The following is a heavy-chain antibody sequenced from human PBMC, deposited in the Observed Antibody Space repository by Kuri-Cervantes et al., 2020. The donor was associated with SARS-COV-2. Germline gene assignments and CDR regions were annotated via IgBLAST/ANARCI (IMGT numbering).Heavy chain of an antibody. Sequence: GESLKISCAATGFTFSNYNMNWVRQAPGKGLEWVSSISSGSTYIYYADSVKGRFTISRDNAKNSLSLQLNSLRAEDTAVYYCARDLTQERYCSSTSCYTDYDFWSNYLVDYWGQGTLVTVSS. J-gene: IGHJ4*02. CDR3: ARDLTQERYCSSTSCYTDYDFWSNYLVDY. D-gene: IGHD2-2*02. CDR1: GFTFSNYN. V-gene: IGHV3-21*01. CDR2: ISSGSTYI.